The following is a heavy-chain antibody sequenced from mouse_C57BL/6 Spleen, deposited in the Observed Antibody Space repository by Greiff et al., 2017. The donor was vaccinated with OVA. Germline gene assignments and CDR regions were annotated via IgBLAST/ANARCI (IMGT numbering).Heavy chain of an antibody. Sequence: VHVKQSGAELVRPGASVKLSCTASGFNIKDDYMHWVKQRPEQGLEWIGWIDPENGDTEYASKFQGKATITADTSSNTAYLQLSSLTSEDTAVYYCTTSNYFMDYWGQGTSVTVSS. CDR3: TTSNYFMDY. J-gene: IGHJ4*01. V-gene: IGHV14-4*01. CDR2: IDPENGDT. CDR1: GFNIKDDY.